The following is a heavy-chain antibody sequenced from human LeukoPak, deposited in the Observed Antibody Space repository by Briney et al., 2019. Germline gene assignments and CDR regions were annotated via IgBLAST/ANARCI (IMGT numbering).Heavy chain of an antibody. CDR1: GYTLTELS. D-gene: IGHD5-18*01. CDR2: FDPEDGET. Sequence: ASVKVSCKVSGYTLTELSMHWVRQAPGKGLEWMGGFDPEDGETIYAQKFQGRVTMTRDTSTSTVYMELSSLRSEDTAVYYCAGGRVDTALYHNWFDPWGQGTLVTVSS. J-gene: IGHJ5*02. V-gene: IGHV1-24*01. CDR3: AGGRVDTALYHNWFDP.